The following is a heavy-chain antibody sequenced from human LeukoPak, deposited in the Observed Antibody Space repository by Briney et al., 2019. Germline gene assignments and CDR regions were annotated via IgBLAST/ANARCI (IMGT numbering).Heavy chain of an antibody. V-gene: IGHV2-5*02. CDR1: GFSLSTSGMG. CDR3: AHRLPLSGGRFFGY. Sequence: SGPTLVKPTQTLTLTCTFSGFSLSTSGMGVGWIRRPPGKALEWLALIYWDDDKRYSPSLMSRLTITKDTSTNQVVLTMTTMDPVDTATYYCAHRLPLSGGRFFGYWGQGALVTVSS. CDR2: IYWDDDK. D-gene: IGHD2-8*02. J-gene: IGHJ4*02.